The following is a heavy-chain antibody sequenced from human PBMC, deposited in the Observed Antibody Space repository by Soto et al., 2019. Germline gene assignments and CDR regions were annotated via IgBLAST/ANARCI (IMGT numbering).Heavy chain of an antibody. CDR2: FDPEDGET. J-gene: IGHJ4*02. V-gene: IGHV1-24*01. Sequence: ASVEARCKVPGYAHTDISLYSVQQAPGKGLEWMGGFDPEDGETIYAQKFQGRVTMTEDTSTDTAYMELSSLRSEDTAVYYFATSGNDYGDYVCLDYWGQGTLVTVSS. CDR1: GYAHTDIS. D-gene: IGHD4-17*01. CDR3: ATSGNDYGDYVCLDY.